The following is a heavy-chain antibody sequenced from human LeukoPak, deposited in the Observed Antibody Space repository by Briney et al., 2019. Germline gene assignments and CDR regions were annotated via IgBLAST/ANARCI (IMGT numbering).Heavy chain of an antibody. J-gene: IGHJ4*02. CDR1: GFTFSSYA. Sequence: PGGSLRLSCAASGFTFSSYAMSWVRQAPGKGLEWVSGISGSGGSTYYADSVKGRFTISRDNSKNTLYLQMNSLRAEDTAVYYCARGLAQAGILGVFDYWGQGTLVTVSS. CDR3: ARGLAQAGILGVFDY. V-gene: IGHV3-23*01. D-gene: IGHD6-13*01. CDR2: ISGSGGST.